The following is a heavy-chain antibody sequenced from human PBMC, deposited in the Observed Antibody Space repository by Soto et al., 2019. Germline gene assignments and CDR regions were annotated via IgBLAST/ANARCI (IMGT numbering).Heavy chain of an antibody. J-gene: IGHJ6*02. CDR2: ISGSGAST. D-gene: IGHD2-15*01. V-gene: IGHV3-23*01. CDR3: ARGGPGAWGTGSRYSVSEV. Sequence: EWVSFISGSGASTFYADSVKGRFAISRDNSRNTVYLQMNNLRPEDTAIYFCARGGPGAWGTGSRYSVSEVRRPGTSVTVSS.